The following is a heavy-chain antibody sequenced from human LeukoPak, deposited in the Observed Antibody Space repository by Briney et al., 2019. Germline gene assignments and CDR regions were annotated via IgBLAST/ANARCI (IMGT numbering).Heavy chain of an antibody. D-gene: IGHD3-3*02. J-gene: IGHJ6*02. Sequence: GGSLRLFCAASGFPFSRDSMNWVRQAPGKGLEWVSSISSSSSYIYYADSVKGRFTISRDNAKNSLYLQMNSLRAEDTAGYYCARELASYYYYGMDVWGQGTTVTVSS. CDR2: ISSSSSYI. V-gene: IGHV3-21*01. CDR3: ARELASYYYYGMDV. CDR1: GFPFSRDS.